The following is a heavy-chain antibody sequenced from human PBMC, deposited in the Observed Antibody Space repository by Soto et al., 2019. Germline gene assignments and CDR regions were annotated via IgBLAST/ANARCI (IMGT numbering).Heavy chain of an antibody. V-gene: IGHV5-51*01. J-gene: IGHJ5*02. CDR1: GYSFTSYW. Sequence: PGESLKISCKGSGYSFTSYWIGWVRQMPGKGPEWMGIIYPGDSDTRYSPSFQGQVTISADRSTSTVFLQWASLKASDTAVYFCARKDKSGYFNWFDPWGQGTLVTVSS. D-gene: IGHD3-22*01. CDR2: IYPGDSDT. CDR3: ARKDKSGYFNWFDP.